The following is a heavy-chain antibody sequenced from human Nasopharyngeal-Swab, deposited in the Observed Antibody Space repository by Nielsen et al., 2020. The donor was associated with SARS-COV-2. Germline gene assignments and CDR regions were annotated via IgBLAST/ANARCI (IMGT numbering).Heavy chain of an antibody. V-gene: IGHV4-31*03. D-gene: IGHD1-14*01. CDR1: GGSIRSAGYF. CDR2: IHYTGSV. CDR3: AREVIAEPDSDGFDI. J-gene: IGHJ3*02. Sequence: SETLSLTCTVSGGSIRSAGYFWSWIRQHPGKDLEWIGYIHYTGSVYYNPSLETRVTISVDTSENQFSLDLSSVTAADTAVYYCAREVIAEPDSDGFDIWGQGTMVTVSS.